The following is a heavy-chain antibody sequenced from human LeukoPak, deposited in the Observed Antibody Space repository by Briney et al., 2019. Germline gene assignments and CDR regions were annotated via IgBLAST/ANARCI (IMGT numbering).Heavy chain of an antibody. V-gene: IGHV4-59*01. Sequence: SETLSLTCTVSGVSISSYHWSWIRQPPVKGLEWIGYIYNSGSTNYNPSLKSRVTISVDTSKNQVSLKLSSMTAADTAVYYCARKDGDYWGQGILVTVSS. D-gene: IGHD2-15*01. CDR2: IYNSGST. J-gene: IGHJ4*02. CDR1: GVSISSYH. CDR3: ARKDGDY.